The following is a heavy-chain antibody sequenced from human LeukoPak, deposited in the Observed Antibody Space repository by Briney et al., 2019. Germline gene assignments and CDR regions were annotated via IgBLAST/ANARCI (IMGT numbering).Heavy chain of an antibody. D-gene: IGHD2/OR15-2a*01. V-gene: IGHV4-34*01. CDR2: INHSGST. CDR1: GGSFSGYY. J-gene: IGHJ6*01. Sequence: SETLSLTCALYGGSFSGYYWSWIRQPPGKGLEWIGEINHSGSTNYNPSLTSRATISVAPTKNQFSLKLSSVTAADTAVYYCARGGAPPRNTPFYVYYGMDVWGKGTTVTVSS. CDR3: ARGGAPPRNTPFYVYYGMDV.